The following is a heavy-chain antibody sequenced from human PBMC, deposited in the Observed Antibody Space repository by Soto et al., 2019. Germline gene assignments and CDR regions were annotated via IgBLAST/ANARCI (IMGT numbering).Heavy chain of an antibody. CDR3: AKDHTVVIRDAFDI. CDR1: GFTFSSYA. J-gene: IGHJ3*02. Sequence: EVQILESGGGLVQPGGSLRLSCAASGFTFSSYAMYWVRQAPGKGLAWVSGISDSGTGTYYADSVKGRFTISGDNAKNTVYLQMKSLRAEDTAVYYCAKDHTVVIRDAFDIWGQGTMVNVSS. V-gene: IGHV3-23*01. D-gene: IGHD3-22*01. CDR2: ISDSGTGT.